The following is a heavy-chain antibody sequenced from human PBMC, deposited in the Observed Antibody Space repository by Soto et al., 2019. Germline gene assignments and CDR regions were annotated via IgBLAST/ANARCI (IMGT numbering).Heavy chain of an antibody. D-gene: IGHD6-13*01. V-gene: IGHV3-30-3*01. Sequence: PGGSLRLSCAASGFTFSSYWMHWVRQAPGKGLEWVAFISYDVSNKYYADSVKGRFTISRDNSKNTLYLQMNSLRAEDTAVYYCARDLGSSWYVKWFDPWGQGTLVTVSS. CDR3: ARDLGSSWYVKWFDP. J-gene: IGHJ5*02. CDR2: ISYDVSNK. CDR1: GFTFSSYW.